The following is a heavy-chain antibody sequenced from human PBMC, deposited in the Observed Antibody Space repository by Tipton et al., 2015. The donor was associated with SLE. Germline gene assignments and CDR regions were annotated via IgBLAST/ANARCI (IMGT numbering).Heavy chain of an antibody. V-gene: IGHV3-30*02. CDR3: ARVWVGTTTTLPFDY. CDR1: GFTFNNYG. CDR2: IRHDGSAK. J-gene: IGHJ4*02. D-gene: IGHD1-26*01. Sequence: SLRLSCAASGFTFNNYGMHWVRQAPGRGLQWVAFIRHDGSAKYYADSLQGRFSVSRDNSENTLYLQMNSLSAEDTAVYYCARVWVGTTTTLPFDYWGQGTLVTVSS.